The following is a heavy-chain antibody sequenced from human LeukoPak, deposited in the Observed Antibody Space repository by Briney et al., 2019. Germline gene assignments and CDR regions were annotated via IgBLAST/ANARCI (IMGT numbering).Heavy chain of an antibody. CDR3: AKDFSSGYYYFDY. V-gene: IGHV3-9*01. CDR1: GFTFDDYA. CDR2: INWNSGSK. Sequence: GGSLRLSCAASGFTFDDYAIHWVRQAPGKGLEWVSGINWNSGSKHYADSVKDRFTISRDNAKNSLYLQMNSLRAEDTALYYCAKDFSSGYYYFDYWGQGTLVTVSS. D-gene: IGHD3-22*01. J-gene: IGHJ4*02.